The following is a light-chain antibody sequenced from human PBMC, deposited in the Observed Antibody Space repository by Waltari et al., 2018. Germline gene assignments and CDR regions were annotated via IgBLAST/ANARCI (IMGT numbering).Light chain of an antibody. J-gene: IGLJ2*01. V-gene: IGLV4-69*01. CDR3: QTWGTGIQV. CDR1: SGHSSYA. Sequence: QLVLTQSPSASASLGASVKLTCTLSSGHSSYAIAWHQQQPEKGPRYLMKLNSDGSHSKGDGIPARGSGSSSGAERSLTISSLQAEDEADYYCQTWGTGIQVFGGGTKLTVL. CDR2: LNSDGSH.